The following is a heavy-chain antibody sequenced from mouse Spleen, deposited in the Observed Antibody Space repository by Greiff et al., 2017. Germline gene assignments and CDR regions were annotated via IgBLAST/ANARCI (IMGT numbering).Heavy chain of an antibody. D-gene: IGHD2-4*01. CDR2: IDPENGDT. CDR1: GFNIKDDY. Sequence: EVQLQQSGAELVRPGASVKLSCTASGFNIKDDYMHWVKQRPEQGLEWIGWIDPENGDTEYASKFQGKATITADTSSNTAYLQLSSLTSEDTAVYYCTKVNYDYETFAYWGQGTLVTVSA. J-gene: IGHJ3*01. V-gene: IGHV14-4*01. CDR3: TKVNYDYETFAY.